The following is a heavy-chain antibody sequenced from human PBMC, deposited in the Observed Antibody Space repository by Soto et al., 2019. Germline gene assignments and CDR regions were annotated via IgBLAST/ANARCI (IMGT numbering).Heavy chain of an antibody. CDR3: ARDKGYCISTSCYPYYYYGMDV. Sequence: GGSLRLSCAASGFTFSSYAMHWVRQAPGKGLEWVAVISHDGSNKYYADSVKGRFTISRDNSKNTLYLQMNSLRAEDTAVYYCARDKGYCISTSCYPYYYYGMDVWGQGTTVTVSS. D-gene: IGHD2-2*01. J-gene: IGHJ6*02. CDR2: ISHDGSNK. V-gene: IGHV3-30-3*01. CDR1: GFTFSSYA.